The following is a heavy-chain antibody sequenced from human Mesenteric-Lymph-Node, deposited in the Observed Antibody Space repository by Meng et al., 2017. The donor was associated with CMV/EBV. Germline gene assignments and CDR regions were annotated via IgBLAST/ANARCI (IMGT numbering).Heavy chain of an antibody. CDR2: ISAYNGNT. Sequence: ASVKVSCKASGYTFTSYDINWVRQATGQGLEWMGWISAYNGNTNYAQKLQGRVTMTTDTSTSTAYMELRSLRSDDTAVYYCARDCSSTSCSFDYWGQGTLVTVSS. CDR3: ARDCSSTSCSFDY. J-gene: IGHJ4*02. D-gene: IGHD2-2*01. V-gene: IGHV1-18*01. CDR1: GYTFTSYD.